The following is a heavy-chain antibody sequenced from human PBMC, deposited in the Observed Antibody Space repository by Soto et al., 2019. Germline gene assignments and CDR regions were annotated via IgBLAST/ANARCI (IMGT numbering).Heavy chain of an antibody. CDR1: GFTFSSYS. CDR3: ATNTPRRGLYYYMDV. CDR2: ISSSSSTI. Sequence: GGSLRLSCAASGFTFSSYSMNWVRQAPGKGLEWVSYISSSSSTIYYADSVKGRFTISRDNAKNSLYLQMNSLRAEDTAVYYCATNTPRRGLYYYMDVWGKGTTVTVSS. D-gene: IGHD2-2*02. J-gene: IGHJ6*03. V-gene: IGHV3-48*01.